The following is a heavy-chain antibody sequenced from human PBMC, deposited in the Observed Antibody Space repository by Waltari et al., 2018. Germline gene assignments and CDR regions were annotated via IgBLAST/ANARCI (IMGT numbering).Heavy chain of an antibody. D-gene: IGHD3-3*01. V-gene: IGHV1-2*06. CDR2: INPNSGGT. Sequence: QVQLVQSGAEVKKPGASVKVSCKASGYTFTGYYMHWVRQAPGQGLEWMGRINPNSGGTNYAQKFQGRVTMTRDTSISTAYMELSRLRSDDTAVYYCARDGIMIFGVVMTVSRKRSDYWGQGTLVTVSS. CDR1: GYTFTGYY. J-gene: IGHJ4*02. CDR3: ARDGIMIFGVVMTVSRKRSDY.